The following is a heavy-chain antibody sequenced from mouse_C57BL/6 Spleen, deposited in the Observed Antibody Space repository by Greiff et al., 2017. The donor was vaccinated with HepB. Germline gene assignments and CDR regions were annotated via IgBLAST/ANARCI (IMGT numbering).Heavy chain of an antibody. CDR1: GYSITSGYY. D-gene: IGHD1-1*01. CDR2: VSYDGSN. J-gene: IGHJ3*01. Sequence: EVQLVESGPGLVKPSQSLSLTCSVTGYSITSGYYWNWIRQFPGNKLEWMGYVSYDGSNNYNPSLKNRISITRDTSKNQFFLKLNSVTTEDTATYYCAREGGDYGSRAWFAYWGQGTLVTVSA. CDR3: AREGGDYGSRAWFAY. V-gene: IGHV3-6*01.